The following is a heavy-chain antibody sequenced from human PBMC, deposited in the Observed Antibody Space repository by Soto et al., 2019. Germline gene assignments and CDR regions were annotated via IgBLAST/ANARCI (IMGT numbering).Heavy chain of an antibody. V-gene: IGHV1-69*08. D-gene: IGHD6-13*01. J-gene: IGHJ5*02. CDR3: ARERGVGENAIIAAAGSGWFDP. CDR1: GGTFSSYT. Sequence: QVQLVQSGAEVKKPGSSVKVSCKASGGTFSSYTISWVRQAPGQGLEWMGRIIPILGIANYAQKFQGRVTIPGGKPTGTGYMELSSLRSEDTAVYYCARERGVGENAIIAAAGSGWFDPWGQGTLVTVSS. CDR2: IIPILGIA.